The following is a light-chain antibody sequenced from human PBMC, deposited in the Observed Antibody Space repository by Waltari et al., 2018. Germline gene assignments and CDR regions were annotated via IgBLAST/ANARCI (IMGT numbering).Light chain of an antibody. CDR1: QSVGRS. CDR3: QHYVRLPAT. CDR2: GAS. V-gene: IGKV3-20*01. Sequence: IVLTQSPGTLSLSPGERATLSCRASQSVGRSLAWYQQNRGQAPRLLIYGASSRATGIPDRFSGSGSGTDFSLTISRLEPEDFAVYYCQHYVRLPATFGQGTDVEIK. J-gene: IGKJ1*01.